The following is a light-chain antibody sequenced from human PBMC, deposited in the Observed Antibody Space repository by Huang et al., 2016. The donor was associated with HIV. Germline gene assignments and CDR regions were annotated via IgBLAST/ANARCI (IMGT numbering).Light chain of an antibody. J-gene: IGKJ4*01. CDR3: MQGTHRPSLT. CDR1: QSLVHSDVDAY. V-gene: IGKV2-30*02. Sequence: VVMTQSPLSLPVTLGQPASLSCNAIQSLVHSDVDAYMNWFQQRQGQSSRRLIYKVSNRGDGVRDRFSGSGSVTDFTLKISMVEAEDVWIYYCMQGTHRPSLTFGGGTKLEIK. CDR2: KVS.